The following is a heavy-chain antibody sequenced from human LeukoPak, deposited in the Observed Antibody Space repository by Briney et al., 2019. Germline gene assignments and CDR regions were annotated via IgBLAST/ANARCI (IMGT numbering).Heavy chain of an antibody. J-gene: IGHJ4*02. D-gene: IGHD3-10*01. CDR3: ARADITMVRGVYFDY. CDR1: GYTFTGYY. CDR2: INPNSGGT. V-gene: IGHV1-2*06. Sequence: ASVKVSCKASGYTFTGYYMHWVRQAPGQGLEWMGRINPNSGGTNYAQKFQGRVTITTDESTSTAYMELSSLRSEDTAVYYCARADITMVRGVYFDYWGQGTLVTVSS.